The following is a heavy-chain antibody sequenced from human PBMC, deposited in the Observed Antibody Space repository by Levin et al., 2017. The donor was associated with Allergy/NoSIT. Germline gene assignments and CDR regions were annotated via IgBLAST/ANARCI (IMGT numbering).Heavy chain of an antibody. Sequence: SSETLSLTCSVSGGSVSSGTYYWSWIRRPPGKGLEWIGYINYRGVTKYNPSLKSRVTISVDTSKNEFSLKVTSVTAADTAVDYCARNRIIVSGGNDYYYGMDVWGQGTTVTVAS. J-gene: IGHJ6*02. CDR2: INYRGVT. CDR3: ARNRIIVSGGNDYYYGMDV. CDR1: GGSVSSGTYY. D-gene: IGHD5/OR15-5a*01. V-gene: IGHV4-61*01.